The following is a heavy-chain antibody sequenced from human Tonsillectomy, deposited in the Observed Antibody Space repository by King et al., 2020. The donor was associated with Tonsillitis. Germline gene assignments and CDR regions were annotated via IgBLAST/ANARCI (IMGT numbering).Heavy chain of an antibody. CDR3: ARGMGDCSSTSCYYRAFDI. J-gene: IGHJ3*02. V-gene: IGHV3-48*01. D-gene: IGHD2-2*01. CDR1: GFTFSSYS. Sequence: VQLVESGGGLVQPGGSLRLSCAASGFTFSSYSMNWVRQAPGKGLEWVSYISSSSSTIYYADSVKGRFTISIDNAKNSLYLQMNRLRAEDTAVYYCARGMGDCSSTSCYYRAFDIWGQGTMVTVSS. CDR2: ISSSSSTI.